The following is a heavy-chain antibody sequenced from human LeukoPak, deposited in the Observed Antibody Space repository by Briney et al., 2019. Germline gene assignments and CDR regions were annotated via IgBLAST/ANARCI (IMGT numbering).Heavy chain of an antibody. J-gene: IGHJ6*02. CDR1: GFTLRNYA. Sequence: GGSLRLSCAASGFTLRNYAMKWVRQAPGKGLEWVSGINNRGGSTYNADSVKGRFTISRDNSKNTLYLQMNSLRVEDTAVYYCAKAFGLSRHGMDVWGQGTTVTVSS. CDR2: INNRGGST. V-gene: IGHV3-23*01. D-gene: IGHD3-16*01. CDR3: AKAFGLSRHGMDV.